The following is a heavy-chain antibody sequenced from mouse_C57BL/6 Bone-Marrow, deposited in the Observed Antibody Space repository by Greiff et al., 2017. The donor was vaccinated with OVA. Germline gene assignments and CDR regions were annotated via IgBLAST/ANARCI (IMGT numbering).Heavy chain of an antibody. Sequence: QVQLQQPGAELVRPGTSVKLSCKASGYTFTSYWMHWVKQRPGQGLEWTGVIDPSDSYTNYNQKFKGKATLTVDTSSSTAYMQLSSLTSEDSAVYYCARTHAMDYWGQGTSVTVSS. CDR1: GYTFTSYW. J-gene: IGHJ4*01. CDR3: ARTHAMDY. V-gene: IGHV1-59*01. CDR2: IDPSDSYT.